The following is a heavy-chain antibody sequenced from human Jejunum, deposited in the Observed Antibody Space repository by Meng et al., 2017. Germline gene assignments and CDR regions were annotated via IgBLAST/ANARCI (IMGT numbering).Heavy chain of an antibody. V-gene: IGHV2-5*04. CDR3: VRVINEGPRASGVDY. Sequence: SGPTLVKPTQTLTLTCSFSGFSLTSGGAGVGWTRQPPGKALEWLAVTYWNDDKRYSPSLKSRVAIIRDASKSQVVLTLTNMDPVDTGTYYCVRVINEGPRASGVDYWGPGTLVTVSS. CDR2: TYWNDDK. J-gene: IGHJ4*02. D-gene: IGHD6-25*01. CDR1: GFSLTSGGAG.